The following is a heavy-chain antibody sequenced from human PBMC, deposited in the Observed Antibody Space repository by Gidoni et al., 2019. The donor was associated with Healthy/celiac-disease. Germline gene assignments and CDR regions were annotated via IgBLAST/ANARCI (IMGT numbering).Heavy chain of an antibody. D-gene: IGHD3-3*01. J-gene: IGHJ4*02. CDR1: GGSISSSSYY. V-gene: IGHV4-39*01. CDR2: IYYSGST. Sequence: QLQLQESGPGLVKPSEPLSLTCTVSGGSISSSSYYWGWIRQPPGKGLEWIGSIYYSGSTYYNPSLKSRVTISVDTSKNQFSLKLSSVTAADTAVYYCARHKYYDFWSGPLPHYFDYWGQGTLVTVSS. CDR3: ARHKYYDFWSGPLPHYFDY.